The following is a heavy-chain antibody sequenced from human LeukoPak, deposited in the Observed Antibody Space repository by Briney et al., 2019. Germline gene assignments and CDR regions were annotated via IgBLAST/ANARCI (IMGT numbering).Heavy chain of an antibody. V-gene: IGHV3-23*01. CDR3: AKWGDYDGLTGYHDSDC. D-gene: IGHD3-9*01. CDR2: ITGNGGTT. J-gene: IGHJ1*01. Sequence: PGGSLRLSCEASGVTFSNYAMSWVRQAPGKGLEWVSGITGNGGTTWYADSVKGHFTISRDNSKNTLYLQMNSLGAEDTAVYYCAKWGDYDGLTGYHDSDCWGQGTLVTVSS. CDR1: GVTFSNYA.